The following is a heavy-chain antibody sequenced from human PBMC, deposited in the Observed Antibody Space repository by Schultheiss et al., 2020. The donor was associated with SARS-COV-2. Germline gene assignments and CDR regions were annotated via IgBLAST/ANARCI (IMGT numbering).Heavy chain of an antibody. J-gene: IGHJ4*02. CDR1: GGSISSGDYY. CDR2: IYYSGST. CDR3: ARGTKVDFAEYMFTVSMLESFDY. D-gene: IGHD3-3*01. Sequence: SETLSLTCTVSGGSISSGDYYWSWIRQPPGKGLEWIGYIYYSGSTNYNPSLKSRVTISVDTSKNQFSLKLSSVTAADTAVYYCARGTKVDFAEYMFTVSMLESFDYWGQGTQVTVAS. V-gene: IGHV4-61*08.